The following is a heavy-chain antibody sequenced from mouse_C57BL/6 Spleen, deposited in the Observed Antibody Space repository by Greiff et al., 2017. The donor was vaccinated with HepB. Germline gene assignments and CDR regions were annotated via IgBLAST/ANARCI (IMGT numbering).Heavy chain of an antibody. D-gene: IGHD1-1*01. Sequence: QVQLKQSGPELVKPGASVKISCKASGYAFSSSWMNWVKQRPGKGLEWIGRIYPGDGDTNYNGKFKGKATLTADKSSSTAYMQLSSLTSEDSAVYFCARWRDYYGSSPGYFDVWGTGTTGTVAS. V-gene: IGHV1-82*01. J-gene: IGHJ1*03. CDR1: GYAFSSSW. CDR2: IYPGDGDT. CDR3: ARWRDYYGSSPGYFDV.